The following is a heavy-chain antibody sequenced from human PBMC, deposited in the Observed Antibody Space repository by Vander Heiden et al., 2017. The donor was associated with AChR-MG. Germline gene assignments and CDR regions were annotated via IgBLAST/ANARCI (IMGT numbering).Heavy chain of an antibody. CDR3: ARGRRVGATTKRNGMDV. CDR1: GYTFTGYY. Sequence: QVQLVQSGAEVKKPGASLKVSCKASGYTFTGYYMHWVRQAPGQGLEWMGWINPNSGGTNYAQKFQCRVTMTRDTSISTAYMELSRLRSDDTAVYYCARGRRVGATTKRNGMDVWGQGPTVTVSS. J-gene: IGHJ6*02. CDR2: INPNSGGT. V-gene: IGHV1-2*02. D-gene: IGHD1-26*01.